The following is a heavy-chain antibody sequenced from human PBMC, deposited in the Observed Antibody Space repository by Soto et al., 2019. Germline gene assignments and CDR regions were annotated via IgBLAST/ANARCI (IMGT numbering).Heavy chain of an antibody. CDR2: ISSSGSTI. D-gene: IGHD3-10*01. CDR3: ARDWAGYGLGSYYHRFDP. CDR1: GFTFSSYS. J-gene: IGHJ5*02. V-gene: IGHV3-48*04. Sequence: GGSLRLSCAASGFTFSSYSMNWVRQAPGKGLEWVSYISSSGSTIYYADSVKGRFTISRDNAKNSLYLQMNSLRAEDTAVYYCARDWAGYGLGSYYHRFDPWGQGTLVTVSS.